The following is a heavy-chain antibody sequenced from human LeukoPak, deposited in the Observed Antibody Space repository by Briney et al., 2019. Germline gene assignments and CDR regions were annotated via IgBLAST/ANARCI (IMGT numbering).Heavy chain of an antibody. J-gene: IGHJ6*02. CDR1: GFTFNNYA. D-gene: IGHD6-13*01. CDR3: ARSKPPAVKDYYGLDV. Sequence: AGGSLRLSCAASGFTFNNYAMSWVRQAPGRGLEWVSVIYSGGSTYYVDSVKGRFTISRDNSKNTLHLLMNSLRAEDTAVYFCARSKPPAVKDYYGLDVWGQGPTVTVSS. V-gene: IGHV3-66*01. CDR2: IYSGGST.